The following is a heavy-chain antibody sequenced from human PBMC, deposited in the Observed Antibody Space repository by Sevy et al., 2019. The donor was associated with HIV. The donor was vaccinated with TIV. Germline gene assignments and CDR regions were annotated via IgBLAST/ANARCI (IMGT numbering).Heavy chain of an antibody. CDR1: GFTFDDYT. CDR2: ISWDGGST. CDR3: AKAHRPYSCGIIDY. V-gene: IGHV3-43*01. J-gene: IGHJ4*02. D-gene: IGHD6-19*01. Sequence: GGSLRLSCAASGFTFDDYTVHWVRQAPGKGLEWVSLISWDGGSTYYADSVKGRFTISRDNSKNSLYLQMNSLRTEDTALYYCAKAHRPYSCGIIDYWGQGTLVTVSS.